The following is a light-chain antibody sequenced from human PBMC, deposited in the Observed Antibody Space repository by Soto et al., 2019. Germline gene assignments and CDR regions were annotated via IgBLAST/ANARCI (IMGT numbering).Light chain of an antibody. CDR1: QSVSSY. CDR2: DAS. J-gene: IGKJ2*01. V-gene: IGKV3-11*01. Sequence: EIVLTQSPATLSLSPGERAILSCRASQSVSSYLAWYQQKPGRAPRLLIYDASNRATGIPARFSGSGSGTDFTLTVTSLEPEDFAIYYCQLRSNWPPYTFGQGTKLEIK. CDR3: QLRSNWPPYT.